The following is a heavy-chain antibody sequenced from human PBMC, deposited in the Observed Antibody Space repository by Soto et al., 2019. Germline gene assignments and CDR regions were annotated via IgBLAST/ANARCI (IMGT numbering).Heavy chain of an antibody. Sequence: SETLSLTCAVSGGSISGINWWYWVRQPPGKGLEWIGEIYHSGSTHYNPYLKSRVTISVDKSKNQFSLNLSSVTAADTAVYYCARFGGGMDVWGQGTTVTVSS. CDR2: IYHSGST. J-gene: IGHJ6*02. CDR3: ARFGGGMDV. CDR1: GGSISGINW. V-gene: IGHV4-4*02. D-gene: IGHD3-10*01.